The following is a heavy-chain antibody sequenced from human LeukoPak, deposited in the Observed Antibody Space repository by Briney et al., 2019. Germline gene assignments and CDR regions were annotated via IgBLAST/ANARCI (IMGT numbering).Heavy chain of an antibody. CDR1: GYTFTSYY. J-gene: IGHJ4*02. V-gene: IGHV1-2*02. CDR2: INPNSGGT. D-gene: IGHD6-19*01. Sequence: ASVKVSCKVSGYTFTSYYMHWVRQAPGRGLEWMGWINPNSGGTNYAQKFQGRVTMTRDTSISTAYMELSRLRSDDTAVYYCARGWSIAVASYWGQGTLVTVSS. CDR3: ARGWSIAVASY.